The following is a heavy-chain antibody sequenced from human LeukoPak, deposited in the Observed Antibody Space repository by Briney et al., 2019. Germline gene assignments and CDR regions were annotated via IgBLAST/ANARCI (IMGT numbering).Heavy chain of an antibody. CDR1: GFTFSNYA. CDR3: AKVLYEMATWGAFDI. J-gene: IGHJ3*02. Sequence: RSGGSLRLSCAASGFTFSNYAMSWVRQAPGKGLEWVSGISGSGESTYYADSVQGRFTISRDNSKNTMFLQMNTLRADDTAIYYCAKVLYEMATWGAFDIWGLGTMVTVSS. V-gene: IGHV3-23*01. D-gene: IGHD5-24*01. CDR2: ISGSGEST.